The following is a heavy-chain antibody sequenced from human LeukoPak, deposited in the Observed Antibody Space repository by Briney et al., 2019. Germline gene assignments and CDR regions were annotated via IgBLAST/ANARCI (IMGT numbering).Heavy chain of an antibody. Sequence: ASVTVSCKASGYTFTGYYMHWVRQAPGQGLEWMGWINPNSGGTNYAQKFQGWVTMTRDTSISTAYMELSRLRSDDTAVYYCARDLRALYCSSTSCYAGDYYYGMDVWGQGTTVTVSS. CDR3: ARDLRALYCSSTSCYAGDYYYGMDV. CDR1: GYTFTGYY. CDR2: INPNSGGT. V-gene: IGHV1-2*04. J-gene: IGHJ6*02. D-gene: IGHD2-2*01.